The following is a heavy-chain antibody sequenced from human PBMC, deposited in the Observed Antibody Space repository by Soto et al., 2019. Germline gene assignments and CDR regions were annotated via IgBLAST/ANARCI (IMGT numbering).Heavy chain of an antibody. Sequence: PGESLKISCKASGYTFTSYWITWVRQMPGKGLEWMGRIDPSDSYTNYSPSFQGHVTISADKSITTAYLQWSRLKASDTAMYYCASSITTSGSSDGIGVWGQRTTVTVSS. CDR2: IDPSDSYT. J-gene: IGHJ6*02. D-gene: IGHD3-10*01. CDR3: ASSITTSGSSDGIGV. V-gene: IGHV5-10-1*01. CDR1: GYTFTSYW.